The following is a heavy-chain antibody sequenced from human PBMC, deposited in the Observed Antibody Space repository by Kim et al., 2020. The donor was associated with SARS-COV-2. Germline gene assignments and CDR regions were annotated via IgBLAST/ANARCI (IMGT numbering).Heavy chain of an antibody. CDR2: IYSGGPT. CDR3: ARIIVISGTWDYFDY. J-gene: IGHJ4*02. CDR1: GFTVSSHY. Sequence: GGSLRLSCAVSGFTVSSHYMTWVRQAPGKGLEWVSVIYSGGPTYYADSVKGRLTITRDTSKNMVFLQMNSLRAEDAAVYYCARIIVISGTWDYFDYCGQGTLVTVSS. D-gene: IGHD2-2*01. V-gene: IGHV3-53*01.